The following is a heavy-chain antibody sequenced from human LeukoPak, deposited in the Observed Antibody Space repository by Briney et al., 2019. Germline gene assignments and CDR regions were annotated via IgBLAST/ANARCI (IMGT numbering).Heavy chain of an antibody. V-gene: IGHV1-8*02. J-gene: IGHJ3*02. Sequence: ASVKVSCKASGYTFTSYGINWVRQATGQGLEWMGWMNPNSGNTGYAQKFQGRVTMTRNTSISTAYMELSSLRSEDTAVYYCARDPMYYYDSSGYYGAFDIWGQGTMVTVSS. CDR2: MNPNSGNT. D-gene: IGHD3-22*01. CDR3: ARDPMYYYDSSGYYGAFDI. CDR1: GYTFTSYG.